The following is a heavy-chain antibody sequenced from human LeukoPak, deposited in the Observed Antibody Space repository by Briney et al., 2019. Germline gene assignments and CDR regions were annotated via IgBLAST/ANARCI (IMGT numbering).Heavy chain of an antibody. D-gene: IGHD3-22*01. J-gene: IGHJ4*02. Sequence: SETLSLTCAVSGYSINSGYCWGWIRQPPGKGLEWIGGIDHSGNTHCNPSLKNRVTISADTSKNGFSLKLSSVTATDTAVYYCARVPHSVEGSMKAVFIHYFDYWGQGSLVTVSS. CDR1: GYSINSGYC. CDR2: IDHSGNT. V-gene: IGHV4-38-2*01. CDR3: ARVPHSVEGSMKAVFIHYFDY.